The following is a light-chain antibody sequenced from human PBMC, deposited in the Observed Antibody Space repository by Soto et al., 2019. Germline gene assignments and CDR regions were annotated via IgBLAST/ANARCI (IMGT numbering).Light chain of an antibody. CDR3: SSYTSSSTRG. J-gene: IGLJ1*01. CDR1: SSDVGGYNY. CDR2: EVS. Sequence: QSALTQPASVSGSPGQSNTLSCTGTSSDVGGYNYVSWYQQHPGKDPKLMIYEVSNRPSGVSNRFSGSKSGNTASLTISGLQAEDEDDYYCSSYTSSSTRGFGTGTKLTVL. V-gene: IGLV2-14*01.